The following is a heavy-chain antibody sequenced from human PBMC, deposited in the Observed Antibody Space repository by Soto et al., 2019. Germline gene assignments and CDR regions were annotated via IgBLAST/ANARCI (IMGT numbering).Heavy chain of an antibody. Sequence: QVQLVQSGSEGKEPGASMKISCQASGYTFPRYNITWLRQATGQGLEWMGWMNPQTGNTAYAEKFQGRVTMTRSTSINTAYMELSGLRSEDTAVYYCARLSEESSSSNYYYFYMDVWGKGSTVTVSS. V-gene: IGHV1-8*01. D-gene: IGHD6-6*01. CDR2: MNPQTGNT. CDR3: ARLSEESSSSNYYYFYMDV. J-gene: IGHJ6*03. CDR1: GYTFPRYN.